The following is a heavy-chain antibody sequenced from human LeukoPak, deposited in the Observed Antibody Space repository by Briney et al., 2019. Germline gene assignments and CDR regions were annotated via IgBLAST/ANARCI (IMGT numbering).Heavy chain of an antibody. V-gene: IGHV5-10-1*01. CDR3: ARLSGAYDYIWGSYRYTGDY. J-gene: IGHJ4*02. CDR1: GYTFARYW. D-gene: IGHD3-16*02. CDR2: IEPSDSYT. Sequence: GESLKISFKASGYTFARYWISWVRQMPGKGLEWMWRIEPSDSYTNYSLSFEGHVTLSVDESISTAYLQWNSLKASDTGMYYCARLSGAYDYIWGSYRYTGDYWGQGTLVTVSS.